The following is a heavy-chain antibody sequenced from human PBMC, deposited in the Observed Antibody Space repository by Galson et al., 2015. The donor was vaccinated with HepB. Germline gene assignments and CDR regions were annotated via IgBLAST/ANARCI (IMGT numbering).Heavy chain of an antibody. Sequence: SLRLSCAASGFTFSSYAMHWVRQAPGKGLEWVAVISYDGSNKYYADSVKGRFTISRDNSKNTLYLQMNSLRAEDTAVYYCASFRHGRLDYWGQGTLVTVSS. CDR2: ISYDGSNK. J-gene: IGHJ4*02. CDR3: ASFRHGRLDY. D-gene: IGHD4-17*01. CDR1: GFTFSSYA. V-gene: IGHV3-30*04.